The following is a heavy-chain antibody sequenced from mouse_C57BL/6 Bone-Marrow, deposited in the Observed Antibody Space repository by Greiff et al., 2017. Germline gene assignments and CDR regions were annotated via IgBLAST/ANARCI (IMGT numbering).Heavy chain of an antibody. CDR2: ISYDGSN. V-gene: IGHV3-6*01. D-gene: IGHD1-1*01. Sequence: VQLKESGPGLVKPSQSLSLTCSVTGYSITSGYYWNWIRQFPGNKLEWMGYISYDGSNNYNPSLKNRISITRDTSKNQFFLKLNSVTTEDTATYYCASLGSSYGFDYWGQGTTLTVSS. CDR1: GYSITSGYY. CDR3: ASLGSSYGFDY. J-gene: IGHJ2*01.